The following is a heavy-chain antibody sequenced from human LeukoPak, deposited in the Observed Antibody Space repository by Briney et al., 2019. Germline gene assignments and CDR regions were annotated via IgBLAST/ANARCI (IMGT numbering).Heavy chain of an antibody. D-gene: IGHD1-26*01. CDR2: SPTSGST. Sequence: PSETLSLTCTVSGDSISSGSYYWGWIRQPAGRGLEWIGRSPTSGSTNYNPSLKSRVTISVDTSKNQFSLKLSSVTAADTAVYYCARLDWELPFDYWGQGTLVTVSS. J-gene: IGHJ4*02. CDR3: ARLDWELPFDY. CDR1: GDSISSGSYY. V-gene: IGHV4-61*02.